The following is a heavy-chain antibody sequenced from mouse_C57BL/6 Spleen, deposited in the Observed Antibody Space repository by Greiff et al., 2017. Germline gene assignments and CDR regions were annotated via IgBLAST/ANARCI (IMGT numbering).Heavy chain of an antibody. CDR3: ASFMVTTGYYFDY. J-gene: IGHJ2*01. CDR2: IDPEDGET. V-gene: IGHV14-2*01. Sequence: EVQLQQSGAELVKPGASVKLSCTASGFNIKDYYMHWVKQRTEQGLEWIGRIDPEDGETKYAPKFPGKATITADPSSNTTYLQLSCLTSEDTAVYYCASFMVTTGYYFDYWGQGTTLTGSS. CDR1: GFNIKDYY. D-gene: IGHD2-2*01.